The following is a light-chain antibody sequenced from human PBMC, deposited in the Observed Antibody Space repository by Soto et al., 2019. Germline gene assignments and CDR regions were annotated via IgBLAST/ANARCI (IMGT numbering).Light chain of an antibody. J-gene: IGLJ1*01. CDR3: SSYTSGSTPLYV. V-gene: IGLV2-14*01. Sequence: ALTQPASVSGSPGHSITISCTGTNSDVGVYNYVSWYQQHPGKAPKLVIYEVSNRPSGVSNRFSGSKSGNTASLTISGLQAEDEADYYCSSYTSGSTPLYVFGTGTKVTVL. CDR1: NSDVGVYNY. CDR2: EVS.